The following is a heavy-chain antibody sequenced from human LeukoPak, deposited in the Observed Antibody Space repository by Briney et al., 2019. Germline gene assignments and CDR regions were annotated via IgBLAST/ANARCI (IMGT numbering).Heavy chain of an antibody. J-gene: IGHJ4*02. CDR3: AKAEYYDFWSGSYYFDY. Sequence: GRSLRLSCAASGFTFDDYAMHWVRQAPGKGLEWVSGISWNSGSIGYADSVKGRFTISRDNSKNTLYLQMNSLRAEDTAVYYCAKAEYYDFWSGSYYFDYWGQGTLVTVSS. D-gene: IGHD3-3*01. V-gene: IGHV3-9*01. CDR1: GFTFDDYA. CDR2: ISWNSGSI.